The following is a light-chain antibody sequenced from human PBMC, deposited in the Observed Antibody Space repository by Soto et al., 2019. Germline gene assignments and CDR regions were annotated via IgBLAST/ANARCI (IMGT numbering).Light chain of an antibody. CDR2: DAS. CDR3: QQYGSSPLT. Sequence: EIVMTQSPDTLSLSPGERATLSCRASQSVSHKLAWYQQKPGQAPRLLIYDASNRATGIPDRFSGSGSGTDFSLTISRLEPEDFAVYYCQQYGSSPLTFGGGTKVDI. J-gene: IGKJ4*01. V-gene: IGKV3-20*01. CDR1: QSVSHK.